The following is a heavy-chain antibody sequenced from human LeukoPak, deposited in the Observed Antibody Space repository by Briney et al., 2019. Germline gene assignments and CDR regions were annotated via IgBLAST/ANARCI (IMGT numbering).Heavy chain of an antibody. CDR3: AREMNYYDSTGYYLHYLDY. CDR1: GGSITNFY. J-gene: IGHJ4*02. Sequence: SETLSLTCTVSGGSITNFYWSWIRQAPGKGLEWIGYSHNSGSTDYNPSLKGRVIISVDTSKNQLSLKLSSVTAADTAVYYCAREMNYYDSTGYYLHYLDYWGQGTLVTVSS. D-gene: IGHD3-22*01. V-gene: IGHV4-59*01. CDR2: SHNSGST.